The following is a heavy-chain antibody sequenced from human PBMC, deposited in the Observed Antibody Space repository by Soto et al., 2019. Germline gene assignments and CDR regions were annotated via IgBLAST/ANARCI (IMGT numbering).Heavy chain of an antibody. D-gene: IGHD6-13*01. J-gene: IGHJ4*02. V-gene: IGHV3-23*01. CDR1: GFTFSSYA. Sequence: PGGSLRLSCAASGFTFSSYAMSWVRQAPGKGLEWVSGIGNGGNTYYADSVKGRFTISRDDSKNTLYLQMNSLRADDTAVYYCAPGRQLVMVQWGQETLVPVAS. CDR3: APGRQLVMVQ. CDR2: IGNGGNT.